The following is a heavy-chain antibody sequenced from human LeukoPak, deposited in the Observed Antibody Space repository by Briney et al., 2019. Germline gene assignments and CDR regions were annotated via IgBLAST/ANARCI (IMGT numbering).Heavy chain of an antibody. D-gene: IGHD1-26*01. CDR3: ARGRQGAKTRYFDL. CDR2: ISSDGGST. Sequence: GGTLRLSSAASGIIFRNYAMHWVRQGPGKGLECISNISSDGGSTYYANSVKGRFTISRDNSKNTLYLQMGSLRAEDMAVYYCARGRQGAKTRYFDLWGRGTRVTVSS. J-gene: IGHJ2*01. V-gene: IGHV3-64*01. CDR1: GIIFRNYA.